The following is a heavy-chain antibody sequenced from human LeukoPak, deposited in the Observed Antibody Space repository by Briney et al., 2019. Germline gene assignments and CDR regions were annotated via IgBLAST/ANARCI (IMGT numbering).Heavy chain of an antibody. CDR3: AIRFGRLEAGGTPFDS. Sequence: SETLSLTCAVYGGSFSGYYWSWIRQPPGKGLEWIGEINHSGSTNYNPSLKSRVTISVDTSKNQFSLKPSSVTAADTALYYCAIRFGRLEAGGTPFDSWGQGTLVTVSS. V-gene: IGHV4-34*01. CDR1: GGSFSGYY. D-gene: IGHD6-13*01. CDR2: INHSGST. J-gene: IGHJ4*02.